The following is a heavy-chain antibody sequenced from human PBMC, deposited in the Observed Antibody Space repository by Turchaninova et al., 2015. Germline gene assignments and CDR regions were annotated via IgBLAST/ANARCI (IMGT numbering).Heavy chain of an antibody. CDR1: GGAGRSGSYD. D-gene: IGHD6-13*01. Sequence: QVPLQASGPGLVKPSRTRAVPRPVPGGAGRSGSYDWGGIRQPPGKGLEWIGYIYYSGSTNYNPSLKSRVTISVDTSKNQFSLKLSSVTAADTAVYYCARVGLGIAAAAEFDYWGQGTLVTVSS. CDR2: IYYSGST. J-gene: IGHJ4*02. CDR3: ARVGLGIAAAAEFDY. V-gene: IGHV4-61*01.